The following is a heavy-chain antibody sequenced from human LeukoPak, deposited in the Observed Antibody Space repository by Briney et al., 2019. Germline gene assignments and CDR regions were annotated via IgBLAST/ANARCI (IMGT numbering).Heavy chain of an antibody. CDR2: INPNSGGT. J-gene: IGHJ4*02. V-gene: IGHV1-2*06. CDR1: GGTFSSYA. D-gene: IGHD3-22*01. Sequence: ASVTVSCKASGGTFSSYAISWVRQAPGQGLEWMGRINPNSGGTNYAQKFQGRVTMTRDTSISTAYMELSRLRSDDTAVYYCARDPEYYYDSSGLDSGDDYWGQGTLVTVSS. CDR3: ARDPEYYYDSSGLDSGDDY.